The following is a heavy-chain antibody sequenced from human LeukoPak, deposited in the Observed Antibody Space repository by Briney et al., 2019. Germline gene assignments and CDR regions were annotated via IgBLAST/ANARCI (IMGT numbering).Heavy chain of an antibody. V-gene: IGHV4-34*01. CDR1: GGSFSGYY. J-gene: IGHJ6*02. D-gene: IGHD5-12*01. CDR2: INHSGST. Sequence: SETLSLTCAVYGGSFSGYYWSWIRQPPGKGLEWIGEINHSGSTNYNPSLKSRVTISVDTSNDQFSLKLSSVTAADTAVYYCARGNSGYDPSRMDVWGQGTTVTVSS. CDR3: ARGNSGYDPSRMDV.